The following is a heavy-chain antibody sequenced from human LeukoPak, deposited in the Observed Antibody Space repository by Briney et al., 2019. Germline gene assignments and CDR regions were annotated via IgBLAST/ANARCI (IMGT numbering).Heavy chain of an antibody. CDR1: GFTFSSYA. CDR2: ISGSGGST. CDR3: AKGGGGVLAS. Sequence: GGSLRLSCAASGFTFSSYAMNWVRQAPGKGLEWVSSISGSGGSTYYADSVKGRFTISRDNSKNTLFLQMNSLKADDTAVYYCAKGGGGVLASWGQGTLVTVSS. D-gene: IGHD3-16*01. J-gene: IGHJ4*02. V-gene: IGHV3-23*01.